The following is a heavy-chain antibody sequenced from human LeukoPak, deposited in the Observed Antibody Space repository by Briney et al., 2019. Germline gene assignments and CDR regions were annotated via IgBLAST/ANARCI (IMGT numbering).Heavy chain of an antibody. CDR1: GGTFSSYA. CDR2: INPNSGGT. V-gene: IGHV1-2*02. J-gene: IGHJ6*02. CDR3: ARDPYYGSGRRYGMDV. Sequence: GASVKVSCKASGGTFSSYAISWVRQAPGQGLEWMGWINPNSGGTNYAQKFQGRVTMTRDTSISTAYMELSRLRSDDTAVYYCARDPYYGSGRRYGMDVWGQGTTVTVSS. D-gene: IGHD3-10*01.